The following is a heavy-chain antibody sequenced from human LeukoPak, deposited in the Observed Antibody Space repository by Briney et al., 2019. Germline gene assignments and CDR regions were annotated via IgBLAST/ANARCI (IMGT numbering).Heavy chain of an antibody. CDR1: GGSISSGDYY. J-gene: IGHJ1*01. D-gene: IGHD3-22*01. CDR3: AREDTVDHYDSYGHFQH. CDR2: IYYSGST. Sequence: SETLSLTCTVSGGSISSGDYYWSWIRQPPGKGLEWIGYIYYSGSTYYNPSLKSRVTISVDTSKNQFSLKLSSVTAADTAVYYCAREDTVDHYDSYGHFQHWGQGTLVTVSS. V-gene: IGHV4-30-4*01.